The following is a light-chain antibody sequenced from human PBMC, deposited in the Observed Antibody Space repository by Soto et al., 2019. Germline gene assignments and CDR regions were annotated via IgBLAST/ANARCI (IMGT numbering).Light chain of an antibody. Sequence: DIQMTQSPSTLSASVGNRVTITCRASQSVSRWLAWYQQKPGKAPRLLIYDASTLESGVPSRFSGSGSGTEFTLTINSLQPGDSATFYCQHYSTLWTFGQGTKVEIK. CDR2: DAS. V-gene: IGKV1-5*01. CDR1: QSVSRW. J-gene: IGKJ1*01. CDR3: QHYSTLWT.